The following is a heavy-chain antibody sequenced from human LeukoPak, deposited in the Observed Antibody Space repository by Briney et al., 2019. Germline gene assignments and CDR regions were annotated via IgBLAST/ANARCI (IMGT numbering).Heavy chain of an antibody. CDR2: ISYDGSNK. CDR3: ASFDY. V-gene: IGHV3-30-3*01. CDR1: GFTFSSYA. J-gene: IGHJ4*02. Sequence: GGSLRLSCAASGFTFSSYAMHWVRQAPGKGLEWVAVISYDGSNKYYADPVKGRFTISRDNSKNTLYLQMNSLRAEDTAVYYCASFDYWGQGTLVTVSS.